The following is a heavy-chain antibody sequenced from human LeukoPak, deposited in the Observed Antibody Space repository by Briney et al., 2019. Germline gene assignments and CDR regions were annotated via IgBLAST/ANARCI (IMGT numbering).Heavy chain of an antibody. CDR3: ARDGADGGSFDY. Sequence: PGGSLRLSCAASGFTFSTYSMNWVRQAPGKGLEWVSSISSSSYIYYADSVKGRFTISRNNAKNSLYLQMNSLRAEDTAVYYCARDGADGGSFDYWGQGTLVTVSS. D-gene: IGHD3-10*01. CDR1: GFTFSTYS. V-gene: IGHV3-21*01. CDR2: ISSSSYI. J-gene: IGHJ4*02.